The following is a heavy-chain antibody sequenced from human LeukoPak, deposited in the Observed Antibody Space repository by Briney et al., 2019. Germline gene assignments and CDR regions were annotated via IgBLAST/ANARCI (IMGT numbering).Heavy chain of an antibody. D-gene: IGHD2-15*01. CDR1: GFTFSSYG. V-gene: IGHV3-30*18. J-gene: IGHJ4*02. CDR3: AKDRAPGYCSGGSCQHYFDY. Sequence: GGSLRLSCAASGFTFSSYGMHWVRQAPGKGLEWVAVLSYDGSNKYYADSVKGRFTISRDNSKNRLYLQMNSLRAEDTAVYYCAKDRAPGYCSGGSCQHYFDYWGQGTLVTVPS. CDR2: LSYDGSNK.